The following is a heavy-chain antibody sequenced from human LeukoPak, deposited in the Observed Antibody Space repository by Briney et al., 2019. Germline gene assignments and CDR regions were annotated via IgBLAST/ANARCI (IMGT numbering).Heavy chain of an antibody. D-gene: IGHD3-10*01. CDR2: INHSGST. CDR3: ARQAVRGVMNY. J-gene: IGHJ4*02. V-gene: IGHV4-34*01. Sequence: SETLSLTCAVYGGSFSGYYWSWIRQPPGKGLEWIGEINHSGSTNYNPSLKSRVAISVDTSKNQFSLKLSSATAADTAVYYCARQAVRGVMNYWGQGTLVTVSS. CDR1: GGSFSGYY.